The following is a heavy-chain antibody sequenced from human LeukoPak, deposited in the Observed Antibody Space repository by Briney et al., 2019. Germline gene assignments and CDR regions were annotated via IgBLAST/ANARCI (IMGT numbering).Heavy chain of an antibody. Sequence: GGSLRLSCAASGLTFSSYSMSRVRQAPGQGLGWVSYISSSSSTIYYADSVKGRFTISRDNVKDSLYLQMNSLRAEDTAVYYRARDASGYSYDYWGQGTLVTVSS. CDR2: ISSSSSTI. CDR1: GLTFSSYS. J-gene: IGHJ4*02. CDR3: ARDASGYSYDY. D-gene: IGHD5-18*01. V-gene: IGHV3-48*01.